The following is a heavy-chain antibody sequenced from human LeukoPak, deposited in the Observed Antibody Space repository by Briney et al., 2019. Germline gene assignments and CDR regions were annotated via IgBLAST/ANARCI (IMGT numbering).Heavy chain of an antibody. Sequence: ASVKVSCKASGYTGTSYYMHWVRQAPGQGLEWMGIINPSGGSTSYAQKFQGRVTMTRDTSTSTVYMELSSLRSEDTAVYYCARAGRQPHWYFDLWGRGTLVTVSS. V-gene: IGHV1-46*01. J-gene: IGHJ2*01. CDR1: GYTGTSYY. CDR3: ARAGRQPHWYFDL. CDR2: INPSGGST. D-gene: IGHD3-10*01.